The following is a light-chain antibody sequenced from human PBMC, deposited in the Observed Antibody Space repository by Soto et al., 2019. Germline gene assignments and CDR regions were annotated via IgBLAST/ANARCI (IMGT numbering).Light chain of an antibody. CDR3: QQYNYWPGT. J-gene: IGKJ1*01. CDR1: QSVSSN. V-gene: IGKV3-15*01. CDR2: GAS. Sequence: EIVMTQSPATLSVSPGERATLSCRASQSVSSNLAWYQQKPGQAPRLLIYGASTRATGIPARFSGSGSWTEFTITISSLQSEDFAVYYCQQYNYWPGTFGQGTKVEIK.